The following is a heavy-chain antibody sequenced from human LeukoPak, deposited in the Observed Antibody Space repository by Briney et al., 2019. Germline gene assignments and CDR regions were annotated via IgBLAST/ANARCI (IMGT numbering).Heavy chain of an antibody. Sequence: VSVKVSCKASGYTFTSYGISWVRQAPGQGLEWMGWISAYNGNTYYAQKLQGRVTMTTDTSTSTAYMELRSLRADDTAVYYCASSPGIAVAGHPWGQGTLVTVSS. CDR1: GYTFTSYG. CDR3: ASSPGIAVAGHP. V-gene: IGHV1-18*01. J-gene: IGHJ5*02. D-gene: IGHD6-19*01. CDR2: ISAYNGNT.